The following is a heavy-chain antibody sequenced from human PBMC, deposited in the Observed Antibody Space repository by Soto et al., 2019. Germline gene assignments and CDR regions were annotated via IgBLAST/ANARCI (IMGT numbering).Heavy chain of an antibody. CDR1: GGSFSGYY. V-gene: IGHV4-34*01. CDR3: ARGVGDDSSGQY. J-gene: IGHJ4*02. D-gene: IGHD6-19*01. Sequence: QVQLQQWGAGLLKPSEILSLTCAVYGGSFSGYYWSWIRQPPGKGLEWIGEINHSGSTNYNPSLKSRVTISVDTSKNQFSLKLSSVTAADTAVYYCARGVGDDSSGQYWGQGTLVTVSS. CDR2: INHSGST.